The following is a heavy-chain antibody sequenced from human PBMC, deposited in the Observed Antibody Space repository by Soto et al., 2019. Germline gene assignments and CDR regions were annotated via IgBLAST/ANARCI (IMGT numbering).Heavy chain of an antibody. J-gene: IGHJ6*02. CDR1: GYTFTSYG. CDR2: NSAYNGNT. CDR3: ARDLWARRTYYYGMDV. D-gene: IGHD3-10*01. V-gene: IGHV1-18*01. Sequence: QVQLVQSGAEVKKPGASVKVSCKASGYTFTSYGISWVRQAPGQGLEWMGWNSAYNGNTNYAQKLQGRVTMTTDTSTSTAYMELRSLRSDDTAVYYCARDLWARRTYYYGMDVWGQGTTVTVSS.